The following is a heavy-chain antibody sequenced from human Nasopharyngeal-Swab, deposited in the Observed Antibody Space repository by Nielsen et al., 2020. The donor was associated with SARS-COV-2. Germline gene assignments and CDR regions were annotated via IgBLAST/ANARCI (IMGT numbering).Heavy chain of an antibody. CDR3: ARAGGYCSGGSCRRHYYFDY. V-gene: IGHV4-31*02. CDR2: IYYSGST. D-gene: IGHD2-15*01. J-gene: IGHJ4*02. Sequence: WIRQPPGKGLEWIGYIYYSGSTYYNPSLKSRVTISVDTSKNQFSLKLSSVIAADTAVYYCARAGGYCSGGSCRRHYYFDYWGQGTPVTVSS.